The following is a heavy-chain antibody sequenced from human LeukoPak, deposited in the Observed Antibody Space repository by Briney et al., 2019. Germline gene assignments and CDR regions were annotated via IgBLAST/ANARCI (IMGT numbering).Heavy chain of an antibody. J-gene: IGHJ4*02. CDR3: VRDETLWTLDW. D-gene: IGHD1-1*01. V-gene: IGHV3-74*03. Sequence: HPGGSLRLSCTASGFTFSGHWIHWVRQAPGMGLVWVSRINEDGTDSMYAESVKGRFTISRDNAKNTVYLKMNSLRVEDTAVYHCVRDETLWTLDWWGQGTLVSVSS. CDR1: GFTFSGHW. CDR2: INEDGTDS.